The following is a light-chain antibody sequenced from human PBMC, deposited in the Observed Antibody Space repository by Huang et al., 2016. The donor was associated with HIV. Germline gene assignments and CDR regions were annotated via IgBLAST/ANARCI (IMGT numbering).Light chain of an antibody. J-gene: IGKJ3*01. CDR2: EAS. CDR1: QSVSTR. CDR3: QQYNTFT. Sequence: DIQMTQSPSTLSAAIGDRVTITCRASQSVSTRLAWYQQKPGKAPRLLIQEASSLESGVPSRFSGSGSGTEFTLTISSLQHDDSATYSCQQYNTFTFGPGTKVDI. V-gene: IGKV1-5*03.